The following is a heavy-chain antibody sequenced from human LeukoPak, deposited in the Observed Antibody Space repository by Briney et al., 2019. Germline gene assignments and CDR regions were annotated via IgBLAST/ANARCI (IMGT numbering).Heavy chain of an antibody. V-gene: IGHV1-69*13. CDR2: SIPMFGTT. Sequence: SVKVSCKASGGTFNSYAINWVRQAPGQGLEWMGGSIPMFGTTNFAPEFQGRVTITADEFTSTAYMELPSLKSEDTAVYYCARGTTVTTAVLVPNDAFDIWGQGTMVTVSS. CDR1: GGTFNSYA. CDR3: ARGTTVTTAVLVPNDAFDI. J-gene: IGHJ3*02. D-gene: IGHD4-17*01.